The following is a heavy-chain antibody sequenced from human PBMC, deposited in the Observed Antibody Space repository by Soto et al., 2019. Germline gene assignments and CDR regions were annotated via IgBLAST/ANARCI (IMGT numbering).Heavy chain of an antibody. CDR3: ARGRLAAAGIDFYYYYMDV. D-gene: IGHD6-13*01. CDR2: IYYSGST. J-gene: IGHJ6*03. CDR1: GGSISSYY. V-gene: IGHV4-59*01. Sequence: SETLSLTCTVSGGSISSYYWSWIRQPPGKGLEWIGYIYYSGSTNYNPSLKSRVTISVDTSKNQFSLKLSSVTAADTAVYYCARGRLAAAGIDFYYYYMDVWGKGTTVTVSS.